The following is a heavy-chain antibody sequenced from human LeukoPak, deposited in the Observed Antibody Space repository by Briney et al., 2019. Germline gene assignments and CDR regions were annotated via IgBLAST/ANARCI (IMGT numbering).Heavy chain of an antibody. D-gene: IGHD6-13*01. CDR1: GGSISSTNW. V-gene: IGHV4-4*02. CDR2: VELSGRT. Sequence: KPSGTLSLTCGVSGGSISSTNWWTWVRQPPGEGLEWIGEVELSGRTNYNPSLESRVTISVDMSANHISLKLTSVTAADTAVYYCAKGASSSRYFDYWGQGTLVTVSS. CDR3: AKGASSSRYFDY. J-gene: IGHJ4*02.